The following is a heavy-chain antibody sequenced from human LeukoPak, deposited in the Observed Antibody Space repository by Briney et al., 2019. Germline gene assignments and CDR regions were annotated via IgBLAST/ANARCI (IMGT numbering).Heavy chain of an antibody. D-gene: IGHD2-21*02. V-gene: IGHV3-30-3*01. J-gene: IGHJ3*02. CDR2: ISYDGSNK. CDR1: GFTFSSYA. Sequence: PGGSLRLSCAASGFTFSSYAMHWVRQAPGKGLKWVAVISYDGSNKYYADSVKGRFTISRDNSKNTLYLQMNSLRAEDTAVYYCAREWASGGGDWGYDAFDIWGQGTMVTVSS. CDR3: AREWASGGGDWGYDAFDI.